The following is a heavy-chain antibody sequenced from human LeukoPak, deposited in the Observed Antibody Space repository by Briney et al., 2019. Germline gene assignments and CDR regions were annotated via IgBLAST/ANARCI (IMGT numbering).Heavy chain of an antibody. CDR3: ARILTVTTPVPDDY. CDR2: IYYSGST. V-gene: IGHV4-59*01. CDR1: GGSISSYY. Sequence: SETLSLTCTVSGGSISSYYWSWIRQPPGKGLEWIGYIYYSGSTNYNPSLKSRVTISVDTSKNQFSLKLSSVTAADTAVYYCARILTVTTPVPDDYWGQGTLVTVSS. J-gene: IGHJ4*02. D-gene: IGHD4-17*01.